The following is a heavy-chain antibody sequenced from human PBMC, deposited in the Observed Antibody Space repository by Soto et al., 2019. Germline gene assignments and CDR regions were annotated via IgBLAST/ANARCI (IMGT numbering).Heavy chain of an antibody. Sequence: QVQLVQSGAEVKKPWSSVKVSCKASGVTFSSYAISWVRQAPGQGNEWMGGIIPIFGTANYAQKFQGRVTITADKSTSTAYMELRSLRSEDTAVYYCARDRLYEDGGSSGGTWGQGTLVTVS. V-gene: IGHV1-69*06. CDR2: IIPIFGTA. CDR3: ARDRLYEDGGSSGGT. CDR1: GVTFSSYA. D-gene: IGHD1-26*01. J-gene: IGHJ5*02.